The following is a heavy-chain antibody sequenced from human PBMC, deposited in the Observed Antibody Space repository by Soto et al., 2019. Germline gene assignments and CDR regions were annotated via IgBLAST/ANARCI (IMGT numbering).Heavy chain of an antibody. CDR1: GVSISSGGAYY. CDR3: ASSTRGGGNFDS. V-gene: IGHV4-30-4*01. D-gene: IGHD2-2*01. Sequence: QVQLQESGPGLVKPSQTLSLTCAVSGVSISSGGAYYWSLMRQSRGRGVEWVAYIHYSRSTYYNSSLKRRVTMTVDTAKNQFSLKVSSVTYAGTGVYYCASSTRGGGNFDSWGQGTLVTVSS. J-gene: IGHJ4*02. CDR2: IHYSRST.